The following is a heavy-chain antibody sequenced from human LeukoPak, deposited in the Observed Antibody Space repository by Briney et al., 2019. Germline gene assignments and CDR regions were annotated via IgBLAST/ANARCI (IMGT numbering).Heavy chain of an antibody. CDR3: AKGSRITIFPPFDP. Sequence: GGSLRLSCAASGFTFSSYAMSWARQAPGKGLEWVSAISGSGGSTYYADSVKGRFTISRDNSKNTLYLQMNSLRAEDTAVYYCAKGSRITIFPPFDPWGQGTLVTVSS. V-gene: IGHV3-23*01. D-gene: IGHD3-3*01. J-gene: IGHJ5*02. CDR2: ISGSGGST. CDR1: GFTFSSYA.